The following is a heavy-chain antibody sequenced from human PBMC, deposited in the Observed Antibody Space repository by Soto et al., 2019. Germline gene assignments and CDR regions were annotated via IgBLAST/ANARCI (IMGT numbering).Heavy chain of an antibody. V-gene: IGHV3-30-3*01. CDR1: GFNFSSYA. Sequence: QVQLAESGGGVVRPGRSLRLSCVVSGFNFSSYAMHWVRQAPGKGLEWVAVTSYDGSNKYYADSVKGRFTISRDNSKNTLFLQMNSLRAEDTAVYSCARVPELVPAWGYFQYWGQGTLLTVSS. CDR3: ARVPELVPAWGYFQY. CDR2: TSYDGSNK. D-gene: IGHD2-2*01. J-gene: IGHJ1*01.